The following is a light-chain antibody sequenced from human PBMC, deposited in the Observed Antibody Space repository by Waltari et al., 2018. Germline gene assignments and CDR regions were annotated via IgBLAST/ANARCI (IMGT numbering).Light chain of an antibody. V-gene: IGLV1-44*01. Sequence: QSVLTQAPSASGTPGQRVIISCSGSSSNIGNNPVNWYQQVPGTAPKLLIFYNKERPSGFPDRLSGSKSGTSASLAISGLQSEDEADYYCASWDDGLNGWVFGGGTRLTVL. CDR2: YNK. J-gene: IGLJ3*02. CDR3: ASWDDGLNGWV. CDR1: SSNIGNNP.